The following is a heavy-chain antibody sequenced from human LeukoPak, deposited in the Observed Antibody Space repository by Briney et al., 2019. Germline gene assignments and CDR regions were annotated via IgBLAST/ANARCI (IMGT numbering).Heavy chain of an antibody. CDR1: GFTFSDYY. CDR3: ARDLRLDGYKSRGYYYHYMDV. D-gene: IGHD5-24*01. J-gene: IGHJ6*03. Sequence: GGSLRLSCAASGFTFSDYYMSWIRQAPGKGLEWVSYISSSGSTIYYADSVKGRFTISRDNAKNSLYLQMNSLRAEDTAVYYCARDLRLDGYKSRGYYYHYMDVWGKGTTVTVSS. V-gene: IGHV3-11*04. CDR2: ISSSGSTI.